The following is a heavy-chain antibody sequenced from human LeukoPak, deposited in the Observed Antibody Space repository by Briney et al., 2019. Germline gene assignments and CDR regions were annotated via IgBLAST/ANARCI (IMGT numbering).Heavy chain of an antibody. CDR2: IRYDGSNK. CDR1: GFTFSSYG. D-gene: IGHD3-10*01. Sequence: GGSLRLSCAASGFTFSSYGMHWVRQAPGKGLEWVAFIRYDGSNKYYADSVKGRFTISRDNSKNTLYLQMNSLKTEDTAVYYCTRHPSYYYGSGSYYYYYYMDVWGKGTTVTVSS. J-gene: IGHJ6*03. V-gene: IGHV3-30*02. CDR3: TRHPSYYYGSGSYYYYYYMDV.